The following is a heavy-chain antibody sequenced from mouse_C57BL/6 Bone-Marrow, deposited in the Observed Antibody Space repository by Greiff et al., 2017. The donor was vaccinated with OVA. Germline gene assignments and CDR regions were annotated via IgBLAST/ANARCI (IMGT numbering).Heavy chain of an antibody. J-gene: IGHJ4*01. CDR1: GFSFNTYA. Sequence: DVHLVESGGGLVQPKGSLKLSCAASGFSFNTYAMNWVRQAPGKGLEWVARIRSKSNNYATYYADSVKDRFTISRDDSESMLYLQMNNLKTEDTAMYYCVRHENYYGSSPYYAMDYWGQGTSVTVSS. CDR2: IRSKSNNYAT. D-gene: IGHD1-1*01. CDR3: VRHENYYGSSPYYAMDY. V-gene: IGHV10-1*01.